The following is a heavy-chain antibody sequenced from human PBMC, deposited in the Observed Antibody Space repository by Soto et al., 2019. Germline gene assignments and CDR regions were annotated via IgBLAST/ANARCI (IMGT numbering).Heavy chain of an antibody. J-gene: IGHJ6*02. CDR2: ISSRSDI. V-gene: IGHV3-21*01. CDR1: GFTFSNFS. Sequence: GGSLRLSCVGSGFTFSNFSINWVRQAPGKGLEWVSSISSRSDIYYADSLKGRFTISRDNAKNSVSLQMNSLRAEDTAVYYCAREYTAWPLAYGLDVWGQGTKVTVYS. D-gene: IGHD2-2*02. CDR3: AREYTAWPLAYGLDV.